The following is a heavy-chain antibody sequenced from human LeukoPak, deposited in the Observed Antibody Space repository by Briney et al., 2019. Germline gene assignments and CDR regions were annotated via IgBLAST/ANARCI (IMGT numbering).Heavy chain of an antibody. Sequence: PSGTLSLTCAVSGVSISTGYWWSWVRQPPGERLEWIGEIHHSGSAAYNPSLKSRVILSVDKSKNQFSLNLNSVTAADTAVYYCARGGGTTRSGRYNWFDPWGQGTLVTVSS. CDR2: IHHSGSA. V-gene: IGHV4-4*02. J-gene: IGHJ5*02. D-gene: IGHD3-10*01. CDR3: ARGGGTTRSGRYNWFDP. CDR1: GVSISTGYW.